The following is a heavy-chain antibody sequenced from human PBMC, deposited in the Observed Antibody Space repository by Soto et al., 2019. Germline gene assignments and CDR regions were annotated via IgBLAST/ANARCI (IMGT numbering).Heavy chain of an antibody. CDR3: ARRVTSSGWYLEGYYMDV. J-gene: IGHJ6*03. CDR1: GGSISSSSYY. D-gene: IGHD6-19*01. V-gene: IGHV4-39*01. Sequence: SETLSLTCTVSGGSISSSSYYWGWIRQPPGKGLEWIGSIYYSGSTYYNPSLKSRVTISVDTSKNQFSLKLSSVTAADTAVYYCARRVTSSGWYLEGYYMDVWGKGTTVTVSS. CDR2: IYYSGST.